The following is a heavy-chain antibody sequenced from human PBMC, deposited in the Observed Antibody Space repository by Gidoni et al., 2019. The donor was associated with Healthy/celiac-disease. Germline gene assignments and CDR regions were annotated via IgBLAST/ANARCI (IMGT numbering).Heavy chain of an antibody. D-gene: IGHD2-15*01. CDR1: GFTFSSYS. CDR2: ICSSSSTI. CDR3: ARPGYYFDY. Sequence: EVQLVESGGGLVQPGVSLRLSCAASGFTFSSYSMNWVRQAPGKWLEWVSYICSSSSTIDYADSVKGRFTISRDNAKNSLYLQMNSLRDDDTAVYYCARPGYYFDYWGQGTLVTVSS. V-gene: IGHV3-48*02. J-gene: IGHJ4*02.